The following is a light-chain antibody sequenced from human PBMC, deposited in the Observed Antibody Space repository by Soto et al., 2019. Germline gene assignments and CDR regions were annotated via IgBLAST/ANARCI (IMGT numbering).Light chain of an antibody. V-gene: IGLV1-51*01. CDR1: SSNIRNNY. J-gene: IGLJ1*01. CDR3: GTWDSSLSADV. CDR2: DNN. Sequence: QSVLTQPPSVPAAPRQKVTISCSGSSSNIRNNYVSWYQQLPGTAPKLLIYDNNKRPSGIPDRFSGSKSGTSATLGITGLQTGDEADYYCGTWDSSLSADVFGTGTKVTVL.